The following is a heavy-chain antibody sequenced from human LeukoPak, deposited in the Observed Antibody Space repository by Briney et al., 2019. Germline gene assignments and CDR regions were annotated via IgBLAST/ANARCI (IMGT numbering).Heavy chain of an antibody. V-gene: IGHV3-30*18. D-gene: IGHD6-19*01. CDR2: ISYDGSNK. Sequence: GGSLRLSCAASGFTFSSYGLHWVRQAPGKGLEWVAVISYDGSNKYYADSVKGRFTIPRDNSKNTLYLQMNSLRAEDTAVYYCAKDQRAVAGTTFDYWGQGTLVTVSS. J-gene: IGHJ4*02. CDR3: AKDQRAVAGTTFDY. CDR1: GFTFSSYG.